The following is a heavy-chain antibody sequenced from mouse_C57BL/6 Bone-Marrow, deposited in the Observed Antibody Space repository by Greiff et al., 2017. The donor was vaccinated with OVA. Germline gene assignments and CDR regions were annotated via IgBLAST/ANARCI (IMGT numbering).Heavy chain of an antibody. Sequence: QVQLQQSGAELARPGASVKLSCKASGYTFTSYGISWVKQRPGQGLEWIGEIYPRSGNTYYNEKFKGKATLTADKSSSTAYMGLRSLTSEDSAVYFCAGEWFAYWGQGTLVTVSA. V-gene: IGHV1-81*01. CDR1: GYTFTSYG. CDR2: IYPRSGNT. J-gene: IGHJ3*01. CDR3: AGEWFAY.